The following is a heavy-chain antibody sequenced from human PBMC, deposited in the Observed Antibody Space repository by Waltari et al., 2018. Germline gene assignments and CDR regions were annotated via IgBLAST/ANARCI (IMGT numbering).Heavy chain of an antibody. J-gene: IGHJ5*02. CDR2: IIPIFGTA. V-gene: IGHV1-69*05. D-gene: IGHD3-22*01. CDR3: ARAPPYYYDSSGYSSNSNWFDP. CDR1: GGTFSSYA. Sequence: QVQLVQSGAEVKKPGSSVKVSCKASGGTFSSYAISWVRQAPGQGLEWMGGIIPIFGTANYAQKFQGRVTSTTDESTSTAYMELSSLRSEDTAVYYCARAPPYYYDSSGYSSNSNWFDPWGQGTLVTVSS.